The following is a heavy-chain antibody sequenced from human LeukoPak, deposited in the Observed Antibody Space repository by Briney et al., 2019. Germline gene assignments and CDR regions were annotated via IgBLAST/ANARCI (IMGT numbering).Heavy chain of an antibody. Sequence: ASVKVSCKASGYTFTSYGISWVRQATGQGLEWMGWMNPNSGNTGYAQKFQGRVTITRNTSISTAYMELSSLRSEDTAVYYCARAKRGGGATTNYYYYMDVWGKGTTVTVSS. J-gene: IGHJ6*03. CDR3: ARAKRGGGATTNYYYYMDV. V-gene: IGHV1-8*03. D-gene: IGHD1-26*01. CDR2: MNPNSGNT. CDR1: GYTFTSYG.